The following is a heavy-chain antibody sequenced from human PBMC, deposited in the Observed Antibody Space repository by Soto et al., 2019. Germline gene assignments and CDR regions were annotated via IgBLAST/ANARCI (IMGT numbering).Heavy chain of an antibody. CDR3: ARGARGYDFWSGYFHYYMDV. D-gene: IGHD3-3*01. V-gene: IGHV3-33*01. Sequence: ESGGGVVQPGRSLRLSCAASGFTFSSYGMHWVRQAPGKGLEWVAVIWYDGSNKYYADSVKGRFTISRDNSKNTLYLQMNSLRAEDTAVYYCARGARGYDFWSGYFHYYMDVWGKGTTVTVSS. CDR1: GFTFSSYG. J-gene: IGHJ6*03. CDR2: IWYDGSNK.